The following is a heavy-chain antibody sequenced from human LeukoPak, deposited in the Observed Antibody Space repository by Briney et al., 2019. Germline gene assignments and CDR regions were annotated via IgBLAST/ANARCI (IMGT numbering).Heavy chain of an antibody. CDR3: AREASGRSFDF. J-gene: IGHJ4*02. Sequence: GGSLRLSCAASGFTFSSYSMNWVRQAPGKGLEWLANIKQDGSEKYYVDFVKGRFTISRDNAKNSLDLQMNSLRAEDTAVYYCAREASGRSFDFWGQGTLVTVSS. CDR1: GFTFSSYS. V-gene: IGHV3-7*01. D-gene: IGHD3-10*01. CDR2: IKQDGSEK.